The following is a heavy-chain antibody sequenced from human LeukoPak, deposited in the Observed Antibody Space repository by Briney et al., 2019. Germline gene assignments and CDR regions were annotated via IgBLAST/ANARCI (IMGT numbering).Heavy chain of an antibody. CDR2: IIPIFGTA. V-gene: IGHV1-69*05. J-gene: IGHJ4*01. CDR3: GTGGCSGGSCHIDY. D-gene: IGHD2-15*01. Sequence: EASVTLSFKASGGTFSSYAISWVRRAPGQGLEWMGGIIPIFGTANYSQKFQGRVTITTDESTSTAYMELSRLRTGDTAVYYCGTGGCSGGSCHIDYWGEGTLVTVS. CDR1: GGTFSSYA.